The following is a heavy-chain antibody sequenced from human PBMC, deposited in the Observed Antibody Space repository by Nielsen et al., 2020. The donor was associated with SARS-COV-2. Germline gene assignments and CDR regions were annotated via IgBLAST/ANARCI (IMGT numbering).Heavy chain of an antibody. D-gene: IGHD5-18*01. CDR1: GASISSSDSY. J-gene: IGHJ6*03. CDR2: INHSGST. V-gene: IGHV4-39*07. CDR3: ARRAEGLELWRRYFYYMDV. Sequence: SETLSLTCTVSGASISSSDSYWTWIRQSPGKGLEWIGEINHSGSTNYNPSLKSRVTISIDTSKKQFSLNLSSVTAADMAVYYCARRAEGLELWRRYFYYMDVWGKGTTVTVSS.